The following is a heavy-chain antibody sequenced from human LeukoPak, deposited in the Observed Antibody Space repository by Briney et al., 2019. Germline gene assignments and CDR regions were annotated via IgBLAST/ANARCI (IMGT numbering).Heavy chain of an antibody. V-gene: IGHV4-59*01. CDR2: IYYSGST. CDR3: ARSEVAVAGQYDY. Sequence: SETLSLTCTVSGGSISSYYWSWIRQPPGKGLEWIGYIYYSGSTNYNPSLKSRVTISVDTSKNQFSPKLSSVTAADTAVYYCARSEVAVAGQYDYWGQGTLVTVSS. D-gene: IGHD6-19*01. J-gene: IGHJ4*02. CDR1: GGSISSYY.